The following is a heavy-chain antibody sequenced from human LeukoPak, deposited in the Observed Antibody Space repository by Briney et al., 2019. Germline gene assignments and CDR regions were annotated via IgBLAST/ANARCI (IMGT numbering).Heavy chain of an antibody. CDR3: VRAASEGATRVVWFLDI. J-gene: IGHJ2*01. Sequence: GGSLRLSCSGSGFPVSAFAMHWVRQAPGQGLEYVAALSVNGGITYYANSVKGRFTISTDNSKNTLTLQMTDLRLEDTAVYYCVRAASEGATRVVWFLDIWGRGTVVTVST. CDR1: GFPVSAFA. CDR2: LSVNGGIT. V-gene: IGHV3-64D*06. D-gene: IGHD2-15*01.